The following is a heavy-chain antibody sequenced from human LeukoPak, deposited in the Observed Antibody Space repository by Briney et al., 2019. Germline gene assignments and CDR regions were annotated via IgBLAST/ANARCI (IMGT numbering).Heavy chain of an antibody. V-gene: IGHV1-46*01. CDR3: ARGPSYDYVWGSYRDWGDYYYGMDV. D-gene: IGHD3-16*02. CDR1: GYTFTSYY. J-gene: IGHJ6*04. CDR2: INPSGGST. Sequence: ASVKVSCKASGYTFTSYYMHRVRQAPGQGLEWMGIINPSGGSTSYAQKFQGRVTMTRDTSTSTVYMELSSLRSEDTAVYYCARGPSYDYVWGSYRDWGDYYYGMDVWGKGTTVTVSS.